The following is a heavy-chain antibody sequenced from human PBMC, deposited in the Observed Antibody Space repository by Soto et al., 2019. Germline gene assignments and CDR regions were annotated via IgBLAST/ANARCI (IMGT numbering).Heavy chain of an antibody. CDR2: IYRSGTT. CDR3: ARTHSGSYYSVFNY. D-gene: IGHD1-26*01. CDR1: NFSISSGYY. V-gene: IGHV4-38-2*01. J-gene: IGHJ4*02. Sequence: SLTCVVSNFSISSGYYWGWIRQSPGKGLEWIASIYRSGTTSYNPSLKSRVTISVDPSKNQFSLMLTAVTAADTAVYYCARTHSGSYYSVFNYWGRGSLVTVSS.